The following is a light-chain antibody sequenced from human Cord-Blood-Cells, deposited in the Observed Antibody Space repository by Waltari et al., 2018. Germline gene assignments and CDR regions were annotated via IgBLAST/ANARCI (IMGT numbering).Light chain of an antibody. Sequence: EIVLTQSPGTLSLSPGERATLSCRASQSVSSSYLAWYQQKPGQAPRLLIYGASSRATGIPDRFSGSGSGTDFTLTISRREPEDCAVYYCQQYGSSQTFGQGTKVEIK. CDR3: QQYGSSQT. V-gene: IGKV3-20*01. CDR1: QSVSSSY. CDR2: GAS. J-gene: IGKJ1*01.